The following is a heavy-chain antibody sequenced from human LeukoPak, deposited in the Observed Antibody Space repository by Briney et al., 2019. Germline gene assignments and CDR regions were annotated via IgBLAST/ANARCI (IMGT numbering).Heavy chain of an antibody. CDR1: GYSFTNYA. J-gene: IGHJ4*02. Sequence: GASVKVSCKASGYSFTNYAMNWVRQAPGQGLEWMGWINTDTGNPTYAQGFTGRFVFSLDTSVSTAYLQISSLKAEDTALYYCARNQHCSSTNCYGGRGALDFWGQGTLLTVSS. CDR3: ARNQHCSSTNCYGGRGALDF. V-gene: IGHV7-4-1*02. CDR2: INTDTGNP. D-gene: IGHD2-2*01.